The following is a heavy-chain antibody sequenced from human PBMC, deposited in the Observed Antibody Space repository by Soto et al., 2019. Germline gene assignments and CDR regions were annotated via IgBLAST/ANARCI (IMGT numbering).Heavy chain of an antibody. CDR3: AKDQLGMVPGSGFDY. CDR1: GVTFSSYG. J-gene: IGHJ4*02. Sequence: GRPMRVSCGVAGVTFSSYGMHRVSQDPGKGLEWVAVISYDGSNKYYADSVKGRFTISRDNSKNTLYLQMNSLRAEDTAVYYCAKDQLGMVPGSGFDYWGQGTLVTVSS. V-gene: IGHV3-30*18. CDR2: ISYDGSNK. D-gene: IGHD2-8*01.